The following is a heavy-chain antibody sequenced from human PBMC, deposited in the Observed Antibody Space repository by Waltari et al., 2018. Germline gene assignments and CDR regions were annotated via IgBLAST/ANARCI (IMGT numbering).Heavy chain of an antibody. CDR1: GGSISSGGYY. Sequence: QVQLQESGPGLVKPSQTLSLTCTVSGGSISSGGYYWSWIRQHPGKGLEWIGYFYYSGSTYYNPSLKSRVTISVDTSKNQFSLKLSSVTAADTAVYYCARLPRITMIVVGAFDIWGQGTMVTVSS. V-gene: IGHV4-31*03. D-gene: IGHD3-22*01. J-gene: IGHJ3*02. CDR2: FYYSGST. CDR3: ARLPRITMIVVGAFDI.